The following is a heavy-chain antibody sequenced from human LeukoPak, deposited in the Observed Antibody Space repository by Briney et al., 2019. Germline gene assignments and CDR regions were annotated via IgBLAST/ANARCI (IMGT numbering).Heavy chain of an antibody. J-gene: IGHJ4*02. D-gene: IGHD3-9*01. CDR2: IIPIFGTA. CDR3: AAEDDFLTGYYDFDY. CDR1: GGTFSSYA. V-gene: IGHV1-69*13. Sequence: ASVKVSCKASGGTFSSYAISWVRQAPGQGLEWMGGIIPIFGTANYAQKFQGRVTITADESTSTAYMELSSLRSEDTAVYYCAAEDDFLTGYYDFDYWGQGTVVTVSS.